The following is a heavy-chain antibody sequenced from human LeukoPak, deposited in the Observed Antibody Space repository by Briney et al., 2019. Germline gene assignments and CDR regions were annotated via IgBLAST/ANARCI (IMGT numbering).Heavy chain of an antibody. Sequence: SETLSLTCTVSGGSISSSSYYWGWIRQPPGKGLEWIGSIYYSGSTYYNPSLKSRVTISVDTSKNQFSLKLSSVTAADTAVYYCARQRGMDSYTPIDYWGQGTLVTVSS. CDR1: GGSISSSSYY. CDR2: IYYSGST. V-gene: IGHV4-39*07. J-gene: IGHJ4*02. D-gene: IGHD5-18*01. CDR3: ARQRGMDSYTPIDY.